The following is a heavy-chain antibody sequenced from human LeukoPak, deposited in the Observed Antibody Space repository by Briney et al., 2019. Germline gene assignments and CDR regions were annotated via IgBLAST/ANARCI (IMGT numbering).Heavy chain of an antibody. J-gene: IGHJ4*02. CDR3: ARHVYDILTGYSIPYFDY. CDR1: GGSISSYY. Sequence: SETLSHTCTVSGGSISSYYWSWIRQPPGKGLEWIGYIYTSGSTNYNPSLKSRVTISVDTSKNQFSLKLSSVTAADTAVYYCARHVYDILTGYSIPYFDYWGQGTLVTVSS. CDR2: IYTSGST. V-gene: IGHV4-4*09. D-gene: IGHD3-9*01.